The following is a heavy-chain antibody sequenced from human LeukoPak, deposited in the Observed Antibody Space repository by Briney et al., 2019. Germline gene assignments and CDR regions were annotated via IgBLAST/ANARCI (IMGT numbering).Heavy chain of an antibody. V-gene: IGHV5-51*01. CDR2: IYPGDSDT. CDR1: GYSFTSYW. J-gene: IGHJ6*03. Sequence: GESLKISCKGSGYSFTSYWIGWVRQLPGKGLEWMGIIYPGDSDTRYSPSFQGQVTISADKSISTAYLQWSSLKASDTAMYYCARSLNWKDPRAYMDVWGKGTTVTVSS. D-gene: IGHD1-1*01. CDR3: ARSLNWKDPRAYMDV.